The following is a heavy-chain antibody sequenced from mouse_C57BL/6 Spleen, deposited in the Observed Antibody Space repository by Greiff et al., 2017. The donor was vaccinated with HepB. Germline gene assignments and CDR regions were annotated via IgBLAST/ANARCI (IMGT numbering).Heavy chain of an antibody. D-gene: IGHD1-2*01. J-gene: IGHJ4*01. CDR3: VRHDTTAYAMDY. Sequence: DVKLMESGGGLVQPKGSLKLSCAASGFSFNTYAMNWVRQAPGKGLEWVARIRSKSNNYATYYADSVKDRFTISRDDSESMLYLQMNNLKTEDTAMYYCVRHDTTAYAMDYWGQGTSVTVSS. V-gene: IGHV10-1*01. CDR2: IRSKSNNYAT. CDR1: GFSFNTYA.